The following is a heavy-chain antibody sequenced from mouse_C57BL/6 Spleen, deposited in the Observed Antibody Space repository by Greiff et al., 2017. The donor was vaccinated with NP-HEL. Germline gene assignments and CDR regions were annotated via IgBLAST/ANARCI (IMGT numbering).Heavy chain of an antibody. Sequence: QVQLQQPGAELVKPGASVKMSCKASGYTFTSYWITWVKQRPGQGLEWIGDLYPGSGSTNYNEKFKSKATLTVDTSASTAYMQLSSLTSEDSAGYYCARSDGFYYYAMDYWGQGTSVTVSS. J-gene: IGHJ4*01. CDR3: ARSDGFYYYAMDY. V-gene: IGHV1-55*01. D-gene: IGHD2-3*01. CDR2: LYPGSGST. CDR1: GYTFTSYW.